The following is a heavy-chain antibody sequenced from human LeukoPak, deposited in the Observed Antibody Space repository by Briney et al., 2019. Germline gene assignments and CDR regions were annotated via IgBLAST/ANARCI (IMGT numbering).Heavy chain of an antibody. V-gene: IGHV3-9*01. CDR3: AKDSRPYYYYYMDV. Sequence: GGSLRLSCAASGFTFNDYAMHWVRQAPGKGLEWVSGIKWNSGSIDYAESVKGRFTISRDNAKNSLYLQMNSLRAGDTALYYCAKDSRPYYYYYMDVWGKGTTVTVSS. J-gene: IGHJ6*03. CDR2: IKWNSGSI. CDR1: GFTFNDYA.